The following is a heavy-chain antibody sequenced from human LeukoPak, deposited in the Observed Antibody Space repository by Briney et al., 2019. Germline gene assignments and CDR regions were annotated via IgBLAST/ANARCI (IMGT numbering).Heavy chain of an antibody. CDR3: ARGRPHGNDY. Sequence: GSLRRSCAASGFTFSSYWMNWVRQAPGKGLVWVSRIASDGSSTTYADSVKGRFSISGDNAKNTLYLQMNSLRVEDTAVYYCARGRPHGNDYWGQGTLVTVSS. CDR1: GFTFSSYW. V-gene: IGHV3-74*01. CDR2: IASDGSST. D-gene: IGHD4-23*01. J-gene: IGHJ4*02.